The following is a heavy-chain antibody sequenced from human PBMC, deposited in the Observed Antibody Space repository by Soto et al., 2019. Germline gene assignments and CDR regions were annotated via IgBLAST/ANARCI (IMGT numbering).Heavy chain of an antibody. CDR3: AREREEVAPLPRQMIHYYYDYGMDV. V-gene: IGHV1-18*01. CDR1: GYTFTSYG. J-gene: IGHJ6*02. Sequence: QVQLVQSGAEVKKPGASVKVSCKASGYTFTSYGISWVRQAPGQGLEWMGWISAYNGNTNYAQKLQGRVTMTTDTATSTAYMELRSLRSDDTSVYYCAREREEVAPLPRQMIHYYYDYGMDVWGQGTTVTVSS. D-gene: IGHD5-12*01. CDR2: ISAYNGNT.